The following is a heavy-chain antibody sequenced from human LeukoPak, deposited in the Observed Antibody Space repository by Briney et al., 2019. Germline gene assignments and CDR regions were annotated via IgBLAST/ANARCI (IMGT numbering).Heavy chain of an antibody. V-gene: IGHV4-30-4*01. D-gene: IGHD2-2*02. J-gene: IGHJ6*02. Sequence: SETLSLTCTVSGGSISSGDYYWSWIRQPPGKGLEWIGYIYYSGSTYYNPSLKSRVTISVDTSKNQFSLKLSSVTAADTAVYYCARGYCSSTSCYTIPGYYYGMDVWGQGTTVTVSS. CDR2: IYYSGST. CDR1: GGSISSGDYY. CDR3: ARGYCSSTSCYTIPGYYYGMDV.